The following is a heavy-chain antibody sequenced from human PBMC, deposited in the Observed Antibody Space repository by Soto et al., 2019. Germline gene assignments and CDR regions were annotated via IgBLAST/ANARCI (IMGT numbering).Heavy chain of an antibody. Sequence: SETLSLTCAVYGGSFSGYYWSWIRQPPGKGLEWIGEINHSGSTNYNPSLKSRVTISVDTSKNQFSLKLSSVTAADTAVYYCARGRAFGYWGQGTLVTGS. J-gene: IGHJ4*02. D-gene: IGHD3-10*01. CDR1: GGSFSGYY. CDR3: ARGRAFGY. V-gene: IGHV4-34*01. CDR2: INHSGST.